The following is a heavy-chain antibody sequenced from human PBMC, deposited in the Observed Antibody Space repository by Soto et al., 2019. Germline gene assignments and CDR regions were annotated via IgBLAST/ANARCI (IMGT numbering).Heavy chain of an antibody. CDR3: ARDFRVRVRGKLDYYYYGMDV. Sequence: SETLSLTCTVSGGSISSYYWSWIRQPPGKGLEWIGYIYYSGSTNYNPSLKSRVTISVDTSKNQFSLKLSSVTAADTAVYYCARDFRVRVRGKLDYYYYGMDVWGPGTTVTVSS. V-gene: IGHV4-59*01. CDR1: GGSISSYY. J-gene: IGHJ6*02. D-gene: IGHD3-10*01. CDR2: IYYSGST.